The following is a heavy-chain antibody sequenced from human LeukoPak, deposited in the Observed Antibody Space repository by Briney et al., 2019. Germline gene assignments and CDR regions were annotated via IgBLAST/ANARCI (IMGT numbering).Heavy chain of an antibody. CDR2: ISSSSSTI. Sequence: GGSLRLSCAASGFTFSSYSMNWVRQAPGKGLEWVSYISSSSSTIYYADSVKGRFTISRDNSKNTLYLQMNSLRAGDTAVYYCARGAYYGSGSYYYYYYMDVWGEGTTVTISS. J-gene: IGHJ6*03. CDR1: GFTFSSYS. D-gene: IGHD3-10*01. V-gene: IGHV3-48*01. CDR3: ARGAYYGSGSYYYYYYMDV.